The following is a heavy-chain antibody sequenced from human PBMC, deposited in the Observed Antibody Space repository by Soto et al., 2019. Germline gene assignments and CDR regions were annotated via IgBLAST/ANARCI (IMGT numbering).Heavy chain of an antibody. D-gene: IGHD2-2*01. CDR3: ARSIVVVPAAMFPDAFDI. CDR1: GGSISSYY. Sequence: PSETLSLTCTVSGGSISSYYWSWIRQPPGKGLEWIGYIYYSGGTNYNPSLKSRVTISVDTSKNQFSLKLSSVTAADTAVYYCARSIVVVPAAMFPDAFDIWGQGTMVTVSS. J-gene: IGHJ3*02. V-gene: IGHV4-59*08. CDR2: IYYSGGT.